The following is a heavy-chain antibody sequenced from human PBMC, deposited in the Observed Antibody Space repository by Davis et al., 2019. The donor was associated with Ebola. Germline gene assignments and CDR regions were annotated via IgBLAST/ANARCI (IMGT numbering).Heavy chain of an antibody. CDR2: ISYDGSNK. Sequence: GESLKISCAASGFSFSSYGMHWVRQAPGKGLEWVAVISYDGSNKYYADSVKGRFTISRDNSKNTLYLQMNSLRAEDTAVYYCARDYSNWAFYYYYGMDVWGQGTTVTVSS. CDR1: GFSFSSYG. CDR3: ARDYSNWAFYYYYGMDV. V-gene: IGHV3-30*03. D-gene: IGHD4-11*01. J-gene: IGHJ6*02.